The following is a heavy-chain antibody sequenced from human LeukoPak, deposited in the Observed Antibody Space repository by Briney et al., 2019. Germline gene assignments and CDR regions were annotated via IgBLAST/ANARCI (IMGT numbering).Heavy chain of an antibody. D-gene: IGHD6-13*01. J-gene: IGHJ4*02. CDR2: ISAVGSA. Sequence: PGGSLRLSCAASGFTFTTYAMNWVRQAPGKGLEWVSTISAVGSAFYADSVKGRFTISRDNSKNTLYMQMNSLRAEDTAVYYCAKGSSAAAGTGDYWGQGTLVTVSS. V-gene: IGHV3-23*01. CDR1: GFTFTTYA. CDR3: AKGSSAAAGTGDY.